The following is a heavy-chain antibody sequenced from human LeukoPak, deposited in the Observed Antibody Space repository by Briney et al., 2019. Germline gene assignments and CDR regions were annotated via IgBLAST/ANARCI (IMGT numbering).Heavy chain of an antibody. D-gene: IGHD1-26*01. J-gene: IGHJ3*02. CDR3: AKFIVGAPSEAFDI. CDR1: GFTFSSYG. Sequence: GGSLRLSCAASGFTFSSYGMHWVRQAPGKGLEWVAVISYDGSNKYYADSAKGRFTISRDNSKNTLYLQMNSLRAEDTAVYYCAKFIVGAPSEAFDIWGQGTMVTVSS. V-gene: IGHV3-30*18. CDR2: ISYDGSNK.